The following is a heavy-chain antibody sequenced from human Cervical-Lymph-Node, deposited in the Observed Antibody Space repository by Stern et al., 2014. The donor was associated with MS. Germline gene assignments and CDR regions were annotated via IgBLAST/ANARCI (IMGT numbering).Heavy chain of an antibody. Sequence: QVQLMQSGVKKPGASVKVSCKALGYTFTRYYLHWVRQAPGQGLEWMGMINPNSGSTSYAQKFQGRVTMTRDTSSSTVYMELSSLRSEDTAMYYCARTYSNYDQFDYWGQGTLVTVSS. D-gene: IGHD4-11*01. CDR1: GYTFTRYY. J-gene: IGHJ4*02. V-gene: IGHV1-46*01. CDR2: INPNSGST. CDR3: ARTYSNYDQFDY.